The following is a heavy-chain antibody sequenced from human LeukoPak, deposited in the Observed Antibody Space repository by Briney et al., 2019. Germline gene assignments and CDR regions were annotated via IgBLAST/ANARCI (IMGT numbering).Heavy chain of an antibody. CDR3: ARLTYYYDCSGNNFDY. Sequence: GGSLRLSCAASGFTFSSYAMHWVRQAPGKGLEWVAVISYDGSNKYYADSVKGRFTISRDNSKNTLYLQMNSLRAEDTAVYYCARLTYYYDCSGNNFDYWGQGTLVTVSS. CDR2: ISYDGSNK. D-gene: IGHD3-22*01. CDR1: GFTFSSYA. J-gene: IGHJ4*02. V-gene: IGHV3-30-3*01.